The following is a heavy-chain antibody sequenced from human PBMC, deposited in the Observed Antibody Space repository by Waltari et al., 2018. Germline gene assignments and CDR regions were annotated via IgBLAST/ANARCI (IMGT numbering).Heavy chain of an antibody. D-gene: IGHD3-16*01. CDR2: IRAGGGAT. V-gene: IGHV3-23*04. J-gene: IGHJ5*02. CDR3: ARVLRMGDLPHLS. Sequence: EGQQVESGGGLVQPGGSLRLSCATSGFTFTHYAMNWIRQAPGKGLEWVSAIRAGGGATYYADSMKGRFTISRDNSKNTLYLQMNSLRAEDTAVYYCARVLRMGDLPHLSWGQGTLVTVSS. CDR1: GFTFTHYA.